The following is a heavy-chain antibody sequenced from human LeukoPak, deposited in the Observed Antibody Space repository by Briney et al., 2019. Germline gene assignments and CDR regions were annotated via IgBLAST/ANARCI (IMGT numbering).Heavy chain of an antibody. CDR2: INPSGGST. Sequence: GASVKISCKASGYTFTSYYMHWVRQAPGQGLEWMGIINPSGGSTSYAQKFQGRVTMTRDMSTSTVYMELSSLRSEDTAVYYCARDMITFGGVIVHNNWFDPWGQGTLVTVSS. CDR3: ARDMITFGGVIVHNNWFDP. CDR1: GYTFTSYY. J-gene: IGHJ5*02. D-gene: IGHD3-16*02. V-gene: IGHV1-46*01.